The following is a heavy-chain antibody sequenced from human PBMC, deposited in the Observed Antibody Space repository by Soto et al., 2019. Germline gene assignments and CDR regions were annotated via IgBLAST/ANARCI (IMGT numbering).Heavy chain of an antibody. CDR1: GFSFSNAW. Sequence: EVQLVDSGGGLVKPGGSLRLSCAGCGFSFSNAWMNWVRQAPGKGLEWVGRIKRKIDGEATDYAAPVKGRFTVSRDDSKSALYLHMNSLKGDDTAVYYCTTGSVEGVWGQGTTVTVSS. D-gene: IGHD2-15*01. J-gene: IGHJ6*02. CDR3: TTGSVEGV. CDR2: IKRKIDGEAT. V-gene: IGHV3-15*07.